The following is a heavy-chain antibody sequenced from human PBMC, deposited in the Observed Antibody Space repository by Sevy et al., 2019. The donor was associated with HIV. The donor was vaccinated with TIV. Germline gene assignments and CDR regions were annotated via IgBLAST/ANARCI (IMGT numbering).Heavy chain of an antibody. D-gene: IGHD1-1*01. CDR2: INPNSGGT. J-gene: IGHJ3*02. CDR1: GYTFTGYY. Sequence: ASVKVSCKASGYTFTGYYMHWVRQAPGQGLEWMGRINPNSGGTNYAQKFQGRVTMTRDTSISTAYMELSRLKSDDTAVYYCARDRNWNDAFDIWGQGTMVTVSS. CDR3: ARDRNWNDAFDI. V-gene: IGHV1-2*06.